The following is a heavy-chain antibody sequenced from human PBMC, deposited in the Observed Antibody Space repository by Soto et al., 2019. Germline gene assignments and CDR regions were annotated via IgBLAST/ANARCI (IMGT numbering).Heavy chain of an antibody. Sequence: SETLSLTCTVSGGSIRSYTYYWGWIRQPPGKGLEWIGSMYYSGSTYYNPSLKSRVTISVDSSKNQFSLKLSSVTAADTAVYYCARHWIASSPYAMDVWGQGTTVTVSS. V-gene: IGHV4-39*01. CDR1: GGSIRSYTYY. CDR3: ARHWIASSPYAMDV. CDR2: MYYSGST. J-gene: IGHJ6*02. D-gene: IGHD2-2*03.